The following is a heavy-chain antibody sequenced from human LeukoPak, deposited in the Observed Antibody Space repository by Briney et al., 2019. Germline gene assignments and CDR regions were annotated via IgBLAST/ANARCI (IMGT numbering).Heavy chain of an antibody. Sequence: PGGSLRLSCAASGFTFSSYAMHWVRQAPGKGLEWVAVISYDGSNKYYADSVKGRFTISRDNSKNTLYLQMNSLRAEDTAVYYCASSEYQLLLQFDYWGQGTLVTVSS. CDR3: ASSEYQLLLQFDY. CDR1: GFTFSSYA. D-gene: IGHD2-2*01. J-gene: IGHJ4*02. CDR2: ISYDGSNK. V-gene: IGHV3-30-3*01.